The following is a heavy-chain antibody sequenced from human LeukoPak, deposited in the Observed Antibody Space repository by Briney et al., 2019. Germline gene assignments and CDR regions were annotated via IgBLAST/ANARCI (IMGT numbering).Heavy chain of an antibody. V-gene: IGHV1-18*04. Sequence: ASVKVSCKASGYTFTSYGISWVRQAPGQGLEWMGWISAYNGNTNYAQKLQGRVTMTTDTSTSTAYVELRSLRSDDTAVYYCARDLWDIVVVVAATKPSYFFDYWGQGTLVTVSS. J-gene: IGHJ4*02. CDR1: GYTFTSYG. CDR2: ISAYNGNT. D-gene: IGHD2-15*01. CDR3: ARDLWDIVVVVAATKPSYFFDY.